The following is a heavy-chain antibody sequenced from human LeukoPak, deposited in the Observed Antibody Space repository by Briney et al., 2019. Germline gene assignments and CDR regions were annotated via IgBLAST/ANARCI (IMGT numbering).Heavy chain of an antibody. J-gene: IGHJ5*02. CDR2: ISAYNGNT. D-gene: IGHD4-17*01. CDR1: GYTFTSYD. CDR3: ARGYVGDYGDYVGWFDP. Sequence: ASVKVSCKASGYTFTSYDINWVRQATGQGLEWMGWISAYNGNTNYAQKLQGRVTMTTDTSTSTAYMELRSLRSDDAAVYYCARGYVGDYGDYVGWFDPWGQGTLVTVSS. V-gene: IGHV1-18*01.